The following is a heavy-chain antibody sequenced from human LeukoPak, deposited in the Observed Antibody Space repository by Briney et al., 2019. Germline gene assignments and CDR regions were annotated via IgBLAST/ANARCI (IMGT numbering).Heavy chain of an antibody. CDR1: GFTFSDYY. J-gene: IGHJ6*02. CDR2: ISSSGSTI. V-gene: IGHV3-11*01. CDR3: ARSAPPPYYYYGMDV. Sequence: GGALRLSCAASGFTFSDYYMSWIRQAPGTGLEGASYISSSGSTIYYADSVKGRFTISRDNAKNSLYLQMNSLRAEDTAVYYCARSAPPPYYYYGMDVWGQGTTVTVSS.